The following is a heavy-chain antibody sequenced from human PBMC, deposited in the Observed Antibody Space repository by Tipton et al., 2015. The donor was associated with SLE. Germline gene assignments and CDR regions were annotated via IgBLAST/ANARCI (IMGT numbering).Heavy chain of an antibody. J-gene: IGHJ5*02. Sequence: QVQLVQSGAEVKKPGSSVNISCKASGDTFTSHAISWVRQAPGQGLEWLGGIIPLFGRGNYAQTFKGRLTITADKSTTTVYMELTGLTSDDAAMYYCARGRVSYDYADYGNWFDPWGQGTLVMVSS. CDR2: IIPLFGRG. D-gene: IGHD4-17*01. CDR3: ARGRVSYDYADYGNWFDP. V-gene: IGHV1-69*06. CDR1: GDTFTSHA.